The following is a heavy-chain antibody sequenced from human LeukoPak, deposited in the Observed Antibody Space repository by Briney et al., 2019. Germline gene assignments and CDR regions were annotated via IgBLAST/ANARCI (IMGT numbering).Heavy chain of an antibody. Sequence: PSETLSLTCTVSGGSISSSSYYWSWIRQPPGKGLVWIGYIYYSGSTYYNPSLKSRVTISVDTSKNQFSLKLSSVTAADTAVYYCASMVPRDYYGSGSYFLYWGQGTLVTVSS. CDR2: IYYSGST. CDR3: ASMVPRDYYGSGSYFLY. D-gene: IGHD3-10*01. CDR1: GGSISSSSYY. V-gene: IGHV4-30-4*01. J-gene: IGHJ4*02.